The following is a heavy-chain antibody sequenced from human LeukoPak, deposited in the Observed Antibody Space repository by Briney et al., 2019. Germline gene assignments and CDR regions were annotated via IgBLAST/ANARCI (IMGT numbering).Heavy chain of an antibody. CDR1: GFTFSSYS. Sequence: GGSLRLSRAASGFTFSSYSMNWVRQAPGKGLEWVSYISSSSSTIYYADSVKGRFTISRDNAKNSLYLQMNSLRAEDTAVYYCARRGYSSSWYVDYWGQGTLVTVSS. CDR3: ARRGYSSSWYVDY. D-gene: IGHD6-13*01. V-gene: IGHV3-48*01. CDR2: ISSSSSTI. J-gene: IGHJ4*02.